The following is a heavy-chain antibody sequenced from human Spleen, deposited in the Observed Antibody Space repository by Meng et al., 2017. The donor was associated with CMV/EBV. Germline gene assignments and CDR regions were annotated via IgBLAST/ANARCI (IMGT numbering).Heavy chain of an antibody. CDR3: ARSRSIGSYPYWFDP. V-gene: IGHV4-4*02. CDR1: GDSISSSNW. D-gene: IGHD6-19*01. J-gene: IGHJ5*02. Sequence: SETLSLTCAVSGDSISSSNWWSWVRQPPGKGLEWIGEIFHSGSTNYNPSLKSRVSISLDKSKNQFTLRLTSVTAADTAIYYCARSRSIGSYPYWFDPWGQGTLVTVSS. CDR2: IFHSGST.